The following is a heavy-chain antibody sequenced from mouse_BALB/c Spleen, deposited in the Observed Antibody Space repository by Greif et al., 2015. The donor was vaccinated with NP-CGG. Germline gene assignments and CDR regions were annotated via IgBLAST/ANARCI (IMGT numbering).Heavy chain of an antibody. J-gene: IGHJ3*01. CDR1: GYSITSDYA. D-gene: IGHD2-10*02. Sequence: ESGPGLVKPSQSLSLTCTVTGYSITSDYAWNWIRQFPGNKLEWMGYISYSGSTSYNPSLKSRISITRDTSKNQFFLQLNSVTTEDTATYYCARKLLYGNYSWFAYWGQGTLVTVSA. V-gene: IGHV3-2*02. CDR3: ARKLLYGNYSWFAY. CDR2: ISYSGST.